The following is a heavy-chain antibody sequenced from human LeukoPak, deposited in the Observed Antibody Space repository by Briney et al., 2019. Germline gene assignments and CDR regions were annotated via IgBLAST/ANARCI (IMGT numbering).Heavy chain of an antibody. Sequence: PGGSLRLSCAASGFTFSSYSMNWVRQAPGKGREWVSSISGSRSYIYYADSVKGRFTISRDKAKNSLYLQMNSLRAEDTAVYYCAELGITMIGGVWGKGTTVTVSS. J-gene: IGHJ6*04. CDR3: AELGITMIGGV. CDR1: GFTFSSYS. D-gene: IGHD3-10*02. CDR2: ISGSRSYI. V-gene: IGHV3-21*01.